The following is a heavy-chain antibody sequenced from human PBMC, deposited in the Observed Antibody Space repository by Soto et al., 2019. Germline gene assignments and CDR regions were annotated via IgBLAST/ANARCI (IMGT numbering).Heavy chain of an antibody. CDR2: ISYDGSNK. J-gene: IGHJ6*02. D-gene: IGHD6-19*01. CDR1: GFTFSSYG. Sequence: PGGSLRLSCAASGFTFSSYGMHWVRQAPGKGLEWVAVISYDGSNKYYADSVKGRFTISRDNSKNTLYLQMNSLRAEDTAVYYCAKFNPVAGTGDGMDVWGQGTTVTVSS. V-gene: IGHV3-30*18. CDR3: AKFNPVAGTGDGMDV.